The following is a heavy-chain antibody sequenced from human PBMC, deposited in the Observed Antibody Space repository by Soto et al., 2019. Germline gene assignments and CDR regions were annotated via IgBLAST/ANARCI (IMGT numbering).Heavy chain of an antibody. J-gene: IGHJ4*02. CDR3: ARGIHSRSVDY. CDR1: GGSFSGYY. V-gene: IGHV4-34*01. Sequence: SETLSLTCAVYGGSFSGYYWSWIRQPPGKGLEWIGEINHSGSTNYNPSLKSRVTISVDTSKNQFSLKLSSVTAADTAVYYCARGIHSRSVDYWGQGTLVTVS. CDR2: INHSGST. D-gene: IGHD6-6*01.